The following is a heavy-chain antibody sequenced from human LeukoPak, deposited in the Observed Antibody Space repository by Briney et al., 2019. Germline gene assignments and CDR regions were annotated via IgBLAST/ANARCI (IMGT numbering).Heavy chain of an antibody. D-gene: IGHD3-22*01. CDR1: GGSISSNY. V-gene: IGHV4-59*12. CDR3: ARDKLRYYDSGAYEGYYFDY. CDR2: IHYTGST. J-gene: IGHJ4*02. Sequence: SETLSLTCTVSGGSISSNYWSWIRQPPGKGLEWIGDIHYTGSTNYNPSLKSRVTISVDTSQNQFSLRLSSVTAADTAVYYCARDKLRYYDSGAYEGYYFDYWGQGTLVTVSS.